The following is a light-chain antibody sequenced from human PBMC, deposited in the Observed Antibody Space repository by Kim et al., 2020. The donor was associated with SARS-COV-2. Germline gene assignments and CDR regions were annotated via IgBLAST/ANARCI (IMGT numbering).Light chain of an antibody. CDR3: QTWGTGIWV. CDR1: SGHSTNA. V-gene: IGLV4-69*01. J-gene: IGLJ3*02. CDR2: LNSDGSH. Sequence: ASVKLTCTVISGHSTNAIAGHQQQPEKGPRYLMKLNSDGSHNKGDGIPDRFSGSSSGAERYLTISSLQSEDEADYYCQTWGTGIWVFGGGTQLTVL.